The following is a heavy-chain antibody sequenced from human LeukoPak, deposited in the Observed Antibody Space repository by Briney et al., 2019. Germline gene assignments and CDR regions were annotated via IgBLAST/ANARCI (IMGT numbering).Heavy chain of an antibody. D-gene: IGHD3-3*02. Sequence: GGSLRLSCAASGFTFSSYDMNWVRQAPGKGLEWVSYIGSSGTTIFYADSVRGRFTISRDNAKNSLYLQMNSLRAEDTALYYCAGGRSQAFYWGQGTLVTVSS. CDR2: IGSSGTTI. CDR1: GFTFSSYD. CDR3: AGGRSQAFY. V-gene: IGHV3-48*03. J-gene: IGHJ4*02.